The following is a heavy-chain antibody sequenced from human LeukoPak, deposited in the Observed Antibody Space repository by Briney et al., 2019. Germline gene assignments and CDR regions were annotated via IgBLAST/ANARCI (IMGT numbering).Heavy chain of an antibody. J-gene: IGHJ6*02. V-gene: IGHV4-39*01. Sequence: SETLSLICTVSNGSISISSYHWGWIRQPPGKGLEWIGSIYYSGSTYYNPPLKSRVTTSVDTSKHQFSLMLSSVTAADTAVYYCARGSSGPFYYYGMDVWGQGTTVTVSS. CDR1: NGSISISSYH. CDR3: ARGSSGPFYYYGMDV. D-gene: IGHD3-22*01. CDR2: IYYSGST.